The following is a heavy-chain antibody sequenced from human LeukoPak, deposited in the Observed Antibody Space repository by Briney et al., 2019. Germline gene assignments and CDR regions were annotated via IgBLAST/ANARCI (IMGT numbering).Heavy chain of an antibody. J-gene: IGHJ6*03. D-gene: IGHD3-3*01. CDR2: MNPNSGNT. CDR1: GYTFTSYD. CDR3: ARGGYDFWSGYMDV. V-gene: IGHV1-8*03. Sequence: GASVKVSCKASGYTFTSYDINWVRQATGQGLEWMGWMNPNSGNTGYAQKFQGRVTITRNTSISTAYMELSSLRSEDTAVYYCARGGYDFWSGYMDVWGKGTTVTVSS.